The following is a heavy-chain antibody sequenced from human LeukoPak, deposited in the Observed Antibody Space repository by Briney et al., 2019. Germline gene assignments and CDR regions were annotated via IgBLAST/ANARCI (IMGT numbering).Heavy chain of an antibody. D-gene: IGHD1-26*01. CDR2: IYYSGST. V-gene: IGHV4-59*01. CDR1: GGSISSYY. CDR3: ARRSSIMGSYLYYFDY. Sequence: SETLSLTCTVSGGSISSYYWSWIRQPPGKGLEWIGYIYYSGSTNYNPSLKSRVTISVDTSKNQFSLKLSSVTAADTAVYYCARRSSIMGSYLYYFDYWGQGTLVTVYS. J-gene: IGHJ4*02.